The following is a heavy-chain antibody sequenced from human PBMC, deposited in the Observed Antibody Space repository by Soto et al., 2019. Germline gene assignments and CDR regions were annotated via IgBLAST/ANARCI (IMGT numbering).Heavy chain of an antibody. V-gene: IGHV3-30*04. CDR3: ARVTGDMVAILYIYPLDGREPLSDVDV. D-gene: IGHD5-12*01. Sequence: QMQLVESGGGAVQPGRSLRLSCAASGFTFSYYPIQWFRQAPGKGLEWVAVISFDGSNKYYADSVKGRFTISRDNSKNTLYVQMNSMRGEDTAVYYCARVTGDMVAILYIYPLDGREPLSDVDVWGQGTTVTVSS. J-gene: IGHJ6*02. CDR1: GFTFSYYP. CDR2: ISFDGSNK.